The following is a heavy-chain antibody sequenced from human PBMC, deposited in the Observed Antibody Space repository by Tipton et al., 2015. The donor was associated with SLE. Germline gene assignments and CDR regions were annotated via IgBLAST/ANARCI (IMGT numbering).Heavy chain of an antibody. J-gene: IGHJ3*02. V-gene: IGHV4-59*11. CDR2: IYYSGST. Sequence: TLSLTCTVSGGSISSHYWSWIRQPPGKGLEWIGYIYYSGSTYYNPSLKSRVTISVDTSKNQFSLKLSSVTAADTAVYYCARDYYTYSSGDGAFDIWGQGTMVTVSS. D-gene: IGHD6-19*01. CDR3: ARDYYTYSSGDGAFDI. CDR1: GGSISSHY.